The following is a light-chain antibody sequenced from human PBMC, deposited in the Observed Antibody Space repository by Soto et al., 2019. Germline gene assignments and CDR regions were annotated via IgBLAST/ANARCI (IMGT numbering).Light chain of an antibody. CDR3: QQYTDYLWT. J-gene: IGKJ1*01. V-gene: IGKV1-5*01. CDR2: DAS. Sequence: DIQMTQSPSTLSASVGDRITITCRASQNIRDSLNWYQHKPGKAPKLLIYDASTLERGVPSRFRGSGYGTDFTLTISSLQPDDFATYYCQQYTDYLWTFGEGTKVDIK. CDR1: QNIRDS.